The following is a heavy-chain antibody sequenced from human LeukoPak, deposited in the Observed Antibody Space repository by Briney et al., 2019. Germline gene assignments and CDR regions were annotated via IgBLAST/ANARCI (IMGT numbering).Heavy chain of an antibody. V-gene: IGHV4-39*07. J-gene: IGHJ6*03. D-gene: IGHD1/OR15-1a*01. CDR2: IYYSGST. CDR3: ARVQTRNYYYYYMDV. Sequence: PSETLSLTCTVSGGSISSSSFYWGWIRQPPGKGLEWIGSIYYSGSTYYNPSLKSRVTISVDTSKNQFSLKLSSVTAADTAVYYCARVQTRNYYYYYMDVWGKGTTVTVSS. CDR1: GGSISSSSFY.